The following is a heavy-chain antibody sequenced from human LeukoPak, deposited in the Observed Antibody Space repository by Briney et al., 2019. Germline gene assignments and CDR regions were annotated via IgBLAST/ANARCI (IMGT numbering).Heavy chain of an antibody. Sequence: GGSLRLSCAASEFSVSSNHMSWVRQAPGKGLEWVSIIYSGGSTYYADSVKGRFTISRDNSKNTLYLQMNSLRAEDTAVYYCARYSHYYDSSGLYYYGMDVWGQGTTVTVSS. CDR3: ARYSHYYDSSGLYYYGMDV. D-gene: IGHD3-22*01. V-gene: IGHV3-53*01. CDR1: EFSVSSNH. J-gene: IGHJ6*02. CDR2: IYSGGST.